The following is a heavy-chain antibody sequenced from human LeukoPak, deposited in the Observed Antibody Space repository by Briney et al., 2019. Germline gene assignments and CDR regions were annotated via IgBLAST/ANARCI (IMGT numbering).Heavy chain of an antibody. J-gene: IGHJ4*02. CDR2: LSYDGSNE. D-gene: IGHD3-10*01. CDR3: AGSWFYRDYFEY. CDR1: GFPFSSYG. Sequence: GGSLRLSCAASGFPFSSYGMHWVRQAPGRGLEWVAVLSYDGSNEYYADSVKGRFTISRDNSKNTLYLQMNSLRVEDTAVYYCAGSWFYRDYFEYWGQGTLVTVSS. V-gene: IGHV3-30*03.